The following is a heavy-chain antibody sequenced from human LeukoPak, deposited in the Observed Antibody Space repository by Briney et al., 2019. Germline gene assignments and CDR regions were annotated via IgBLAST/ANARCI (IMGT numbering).Heavy chain of an antibody. CDR3: ATHFLSSSAGYEYFQH. V-gene: IGHV1-24*01. Sequence: ASVKVSCKVSGYTLTELSMHWVRQVPGKGLEWMGGFDPEDGETIYAQKFQGRVTMTEDTSTDTAYMELSSLRSEDTAVYYCATHFLSSSAGYEYFQHWGQDTLVTVSS. CDR1: GYTLTELS. CDR2: FDPEDGET. J-gene: IGHJ1*01. D-gene: IGHD6-13*01.